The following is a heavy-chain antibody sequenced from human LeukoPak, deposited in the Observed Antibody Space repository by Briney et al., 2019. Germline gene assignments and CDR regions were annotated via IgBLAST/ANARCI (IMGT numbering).Heavy chain of an antibody. J-gene: IGHJ6*02. V-gene: IGHV3-23*01. CDR2: ISGSGNST. CDR3: VKRGELLWFGELLSLDV. Sequence: PGGSLRLSCAASGFTFRSYAMTWVRQAPGKGLEWVSGISGSGNSTYYADSVKGRFTISRDNSKKTLYLHMNSLRAEDTAIYYCVKRGELLWFGELLSLDVWGQGTTVTVSS. D-gene: IGHD3-10*01. CDR1: GFTFRSYA.